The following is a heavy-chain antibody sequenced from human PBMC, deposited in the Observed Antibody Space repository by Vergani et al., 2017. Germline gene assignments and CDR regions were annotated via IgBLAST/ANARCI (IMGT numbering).Heavy chain of an antibody. D-gene: IGHD1-26*01. CDR1: GFTFGDYA. V-gene: IGHV3-49*05. Sequence: EVQLVESGGGLVKPGRSLRLSCTASGFTFGDYAMSWFRQAPGKGLEWVGFIRSKAYGGTTAYAASVKGRFTISRDDSKSIAYLQMNSLKTEDTAVYYCTRDVKWELTTDYWGQGTLVTVSS. J-gene: IGHJ4*02. CDR2: IRSKAYGGTT. CDR3: TRDVKWELTTDY.